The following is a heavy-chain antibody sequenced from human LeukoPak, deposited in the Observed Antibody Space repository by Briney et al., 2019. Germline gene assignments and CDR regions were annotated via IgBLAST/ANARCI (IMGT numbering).Heavy chain of an antibody. V-gene: IGHV1-69*04. CDR1: GGTFSSYA. CDR2: IIPILGIA. Sequence: SVKVSCKASGGTFSSYAISWVRQAPGQGLEWMGRIIPILGIANYAQKFQGRVTITADKSTSTAYMELSSLRSEDTAAYYCARVGCSSTSCYEFDYYYYGMDVWGQGTTVTVSS. CDR3: ARVGCSSTSCYEFDYYYYGMDV. J-gene: IGHJ6*02. D-gene: IGHD2-2*01.